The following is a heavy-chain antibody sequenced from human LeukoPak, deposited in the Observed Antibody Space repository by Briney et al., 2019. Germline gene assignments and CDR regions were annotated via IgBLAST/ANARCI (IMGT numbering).Heavy chain of an antibody. CDR1: GFTFSTYS. CDR2: ISSSSSYI. Sequence: PGGSLRLSCAASGFTFSTYSMNWVRQAPGKGLEWVSSISSSSSYIYYADSVKGRFTISRDNAKNSLYLQMSSLRAGDTAVYYCARPVSGSSGWYYNYWGQGTLVTVSS. D-gene: IGHD6-19*01. CDR3: ARPVSGSSGWYYNY. V-gene: IGHV3-21*01. J-gene: IGHJ4*02.